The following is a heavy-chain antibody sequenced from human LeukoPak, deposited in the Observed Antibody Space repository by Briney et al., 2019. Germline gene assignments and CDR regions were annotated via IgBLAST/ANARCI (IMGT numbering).Heavy chain of an antibody. Sequence: SETLSLTCTVSGGSISSYYWSWIRQPPGKGLEWVGYIYYSGSTNYNPSLKSRVTISVDTSKNQFSLKLSSVTAADTAVYYCARVSGRIDYWGQGTLVTVSS. J-gene: IGHJ4*02. CDR3: ARVSGRIDY. D-gene: IGHD7-27*01. CDR2: IYYSGST. V-gene: IGHV4-59*01. CDR1: GGSISSYY.